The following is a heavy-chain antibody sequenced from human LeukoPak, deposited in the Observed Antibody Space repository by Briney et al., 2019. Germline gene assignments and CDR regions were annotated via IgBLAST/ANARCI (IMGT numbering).Heavy chain of an antibody. CDR2: IKSKTDGGTT. CDR1: GFTFSNAW. V-gene: IGHV3-15*01. J-gene: IGHJ4*02. D-gene: IGHD2-2*01. CDR3: TTDALVVPAANLDY. Sequence: GGSLRLSCAASGFTFSNAWMSWVRQAPGKGLEWVGRIKSKTDGGTTDYAAPVKGRFTISRDDSKNTLYLQMNSLKTEDTAVYYCTTDALVVPAANLDYWGQGTLVTVSS.